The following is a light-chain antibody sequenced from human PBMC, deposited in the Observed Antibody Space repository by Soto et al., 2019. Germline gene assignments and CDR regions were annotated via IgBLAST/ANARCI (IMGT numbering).Light chain of an antibody. CDR1: QDIRND. Sequence: AIQMTQSPSSLSASVGDRVTITCRASQDIRNDLGWYQEKPGQAPKLLIYAASNLQSGVPSRFSGSGSGTDFTLTISRLEPEDFAVYYCQQYGSSPWTFGQGTKVEIK. V-gene: IGKV1-6*01. CDR2: AAS. CDR3: QQYGSSPWT. J-gene: IGKJ1*01.